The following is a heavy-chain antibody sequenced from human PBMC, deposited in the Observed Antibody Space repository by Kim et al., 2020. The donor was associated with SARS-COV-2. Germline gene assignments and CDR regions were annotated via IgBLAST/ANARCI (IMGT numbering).Heavy chain of an antibody. CDR2: IWYDGSNK. Sequence: GGSLRLSCAASGFTFSSYGMHWVRQAPGKGLEWVAVIWYDGSNKYYADSVKGRFTISRDNSKNTLYLQMNSLRAEDTAVYYCARDIPLGYSGYLAGRDWGQGTLVTVSS. D-gene: IGHD5-12*01. CDR3: ARDIPLGYSGYLAGRD. J-gene: IGHJ4*02. CDR1: GFTFSSYG. V-gene: IGHV3-33*01.